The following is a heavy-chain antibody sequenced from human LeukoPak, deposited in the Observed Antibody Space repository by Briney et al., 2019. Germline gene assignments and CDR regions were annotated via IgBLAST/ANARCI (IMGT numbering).Heavy chain of an antibody. J-gene: IGHJ4*02. D-gene: IGHD1-26*01. CDR2: INWNGGSK. CDR1: GFTFDDYG. CDR3: ARGGHSGSYFAY. Sequence: PGGSLRLSCAASGFTFDDYGMSWVRQAPGKGLEWVSGINWNGGSKGYADSVKGRFTISRDNAKNSLYLQMNSLRAEDTASYYCARGGHSGSYFAYWGQGTLVTVSS. V-gene: IGHV3-20*04.